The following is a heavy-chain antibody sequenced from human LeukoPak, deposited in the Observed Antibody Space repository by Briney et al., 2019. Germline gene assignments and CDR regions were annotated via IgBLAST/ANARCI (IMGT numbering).Heavy chain of an antibody. CDR1: GFSFSSYW. CDR2: IKNDGSET. J-gene: IGHJ4*02. V-gene: IGHV3-7*01. Sequence: GGSLRLSCTASGFSFSSYWMCWVRQAPGKGLEYVADIKNDGSETRYVDSVKGRFTISIDNAKNSLHLQMNSLRVEDPGVYHCASPPWATGPANYWGQGSLVTVSS. CDR3: ASPPWATGPANY. D-gene: IGHD3-9*01.